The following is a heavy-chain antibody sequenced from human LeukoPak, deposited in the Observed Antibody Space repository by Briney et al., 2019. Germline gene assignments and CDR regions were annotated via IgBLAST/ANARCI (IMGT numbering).Heavy chain of an antibody. CDR3: ARDGSPFYDSSGYYYEVY. J-gene: IGHJ4*02. D-gene: IGHD3-22*01. Sequence: GASVKVSCKASGYTFTGYYLHWVRQAPGQGLEWMGRINPNSGGTNYAQKFQGRVTMTRDTSISTAYMELSRLRSDDTAMYYCARDGSPFYDSSGYYYEVYWGQGTLVTVFS. CDR1: GYTFTGYY. V-gene: IGHV1-2*06. CDR2: INPNSGGT.